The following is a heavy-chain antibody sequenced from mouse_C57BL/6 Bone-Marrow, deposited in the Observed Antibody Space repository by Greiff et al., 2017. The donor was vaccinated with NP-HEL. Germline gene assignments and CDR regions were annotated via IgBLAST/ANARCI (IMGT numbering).Heavy chain of an antibody. V-gene: IGHV1-81*01. CDR2: LYPRRGYT. CDR1: GFTFTSYG. CDR3: ARSESTIVANGYFDV. D-gene: IGHD1-1*01. Sequence: QVQLQQSGAELARPGASVKLSCKASGFTFTSYGMSWVKQRPGQGLEWIGELYPRRGYTYYNENFKGTVTLSADKSSSTAYMELRNLTSEDSAVYVCARSESTIVANGYFDVWGTGTTVTVSS. J-gene: IGHJ1*03.